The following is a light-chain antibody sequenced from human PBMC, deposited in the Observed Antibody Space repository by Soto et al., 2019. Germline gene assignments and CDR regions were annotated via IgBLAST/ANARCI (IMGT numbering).Light chain of an antibody. V-gene: IGLV2-14*01. CDR3: SSYTSSSTRV. CDR2: DVS. Sequence: QSALTQPASVSGSPGQSITLSCTGTSSDVGGYNYVSWYQQHPGKAPKLMIYDVSNRPSGVSNRFSGSKSGNTASLTISGLQAEDEADYYCSSYTSSSTRVLGTGTKVTDL. CDR1: SSDVGGYNY. J-gene: IGLJ1*01.